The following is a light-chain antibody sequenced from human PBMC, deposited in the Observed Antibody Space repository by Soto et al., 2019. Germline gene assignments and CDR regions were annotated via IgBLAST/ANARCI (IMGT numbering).Light chain of an antibody. CDR2: DVS. Sequence: QSVLAQPASVSGSPGRSITISCTGTSSDVGGYNYVSWYQQHPGKATKLMIYDVSNRPSGVSNRFSGSKSGNMASLTISGLLAEDEADYYCSSYTSSSTRVFGTGTKVTVL. CDR3: SSYTSSSTRV. CDR1: SSDVGGYNY. V-gene: IGLV2-14*01. J-gene: IGLJ1*01.